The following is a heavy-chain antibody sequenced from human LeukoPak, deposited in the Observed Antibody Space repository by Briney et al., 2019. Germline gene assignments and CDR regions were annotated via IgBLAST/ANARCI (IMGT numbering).Heavy chain of an antibody. CDR3: ARELRDIVATTFDY. CDR1: GFTFSSYE. Sequence: GGSLRLSCAASGFTFSSYEMNWVRQAPGKGLEWVSYISSSGSTIYYADSVKGRFTISRDNAKNSLYLQMNSLRAEDMAVYYCARELRDIVATTFDYWGQGTLVTVSS. V-gene: IGHV3-48*03. D-gene: IGHD5-12*01. CDR2: ISSSGSTI. J-gene: IGHJ4*02.